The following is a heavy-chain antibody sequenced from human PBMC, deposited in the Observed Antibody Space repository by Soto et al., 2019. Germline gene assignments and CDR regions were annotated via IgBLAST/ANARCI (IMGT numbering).Heavy chain of an antibody. V-gene: IGHV4-59*01. Sequence: SETLSLTCTVSGGSISSYYWSWIRQPPGKGLEWIGYIYYSGSTNYNPSLKSRVTISVDTSKNQFSLKLSSVTAADTAVYYCARGTSEHWFDPWGQGTLVTVSS. CDR2: IYYSGST. CDR1: GGSISSYY. J-gene: IGHJ5*02. CDR3: ARGTSEHWFDP.